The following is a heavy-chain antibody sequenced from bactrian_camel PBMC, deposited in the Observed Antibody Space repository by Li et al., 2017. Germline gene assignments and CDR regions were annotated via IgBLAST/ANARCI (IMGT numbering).Heavy chain of an antibody. D-gene: IGHD2*01. V-gene: IGHV3S31*01. Sequence: EVQLVESGGGLVQPGGSLRLSCAASGFNFSNYAMSWVRQAPGKGLEWVSSISIRSRSTDYTDSVKGRFTISRDNAKNTLYLQLNSLKTEDSAMYYCASAKARYSYSGSWFRPVEKADFGYWGQGTQVTVS. CDR1: GFNFSNYA. CDR3: ASAKARYSYSGSWFRPVEKADFGY. CDR2: ISIRSRST. J-gene: IGHJ6*01.